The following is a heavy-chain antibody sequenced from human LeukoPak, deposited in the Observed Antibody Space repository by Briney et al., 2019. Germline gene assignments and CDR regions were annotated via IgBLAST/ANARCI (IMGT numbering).Heavy chain of an antibody. J-gene: IGHJ4*02. CDR3: EGRANGLPEY. D-gene: IGHD2-15*01. CDR1: GFTFSRYW. Sequence: GGSLRLSCAASGFTFSRYWMHWVRQAPGKGLVWVSRIDSDGTNRDYADSVKGRFNISRDNAKNTVYLQMNSLRDEDTAVYYCEGRANGLPEYWGQGSLVTVSS. CDR2: IDSDGTNR. V-gene: IGHV3-74*01.